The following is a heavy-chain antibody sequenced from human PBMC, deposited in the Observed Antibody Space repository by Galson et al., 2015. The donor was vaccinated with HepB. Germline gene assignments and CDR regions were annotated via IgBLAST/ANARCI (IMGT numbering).Heavy chain of an antibody. J-gene: IGHJ3*02. Sequence: SVRVSCTASGFTFSSYAISWVRQAPGQGLEWVGGIIGIFGRAYYAQTFQGRVTITADESTSTAYMKLNSLRAEDTAVYYCARDWGYYDSSTRMGAFDIWGQGTMVTVSS. V-gene: IGHV1-69*01. CDR1: GFTFSSYA. D-gene: IGHD3-22*01. CDR2: IIGIFGRA. CDR3: ARDWGYYDSSTRMGAFDI.